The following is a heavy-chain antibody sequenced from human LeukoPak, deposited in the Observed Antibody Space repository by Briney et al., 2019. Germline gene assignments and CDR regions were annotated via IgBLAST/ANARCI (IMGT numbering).Heavy chain of an antibody. Sequence: GGSLRLSCAASGFTVSSNYMNWVRQAPGKGLEWVSAIRGSGGSTYYADSVKGRFTISRDNSKNTLYLQMNSLRAEDTAVYYCAKSQGLRFLEWLLWDYFDYWGQGTLVTVSS. D-gene: IGHD3-3*01. CDR3: AKSQGLRFLEWLLWDYFDY. CDR1: GFTVSSNY. J-gene: IGHJ4*02. V-gene: IGHV3-23*01. CDR2: IRGSGGST.